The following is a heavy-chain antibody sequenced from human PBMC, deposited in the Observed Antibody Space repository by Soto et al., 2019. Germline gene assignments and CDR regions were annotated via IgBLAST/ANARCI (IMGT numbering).Heavy chain of an antibody. Sequence: SETPSLTCTVSGASISGFYWSWIRNSAGKGLEWIGRIYATGTTDYNPSLKSRVMMSVDTSKKQFSLKLRSVTAADTAVYYCVRDGTKTLRDWFDPWGQGISVTVSS. D-gene: IGHD1-1*01. V-gene: IGHV4-4*07. CDR3: VRDGTKTLRDWFDP. J-gene: IGHJ5*02. CDR1: GASISGFY. CDR2: IYATGTT.